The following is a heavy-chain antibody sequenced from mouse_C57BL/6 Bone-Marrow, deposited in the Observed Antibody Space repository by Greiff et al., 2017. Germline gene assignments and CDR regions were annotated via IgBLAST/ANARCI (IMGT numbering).Heavy chain of an antibody. D-gene: IGHD2-3*01. J-gene: IGHJ4*01. CDR1: GYAFTNYL. V-gene: IGHV1-54*01. CDR2: INPGSGGP. CDR3: ARYDSSFYAMDY. Sequence: VQLQQSGAELVRPGTSVKVSCKASGYAFTNYLIEWVKQRPGPGLEWIGVINPGSGGPNYNEKFKGKATLTADKSSSTPYMQLSSLTSEDSAVYFCARYDSSFYAMDYWGQGTSVTVSS.